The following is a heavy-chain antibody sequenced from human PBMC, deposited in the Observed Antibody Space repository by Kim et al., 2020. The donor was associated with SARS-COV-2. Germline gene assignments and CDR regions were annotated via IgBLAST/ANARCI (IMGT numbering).Heavy chain of an antibody. D-gene: IGHD2-2*01. V-gene: IGHV3-48*04. J-gene: IGHJ6*02. CDR3: ARVAMRGIPQGMDV. Sequence: GGSLRLSCAASGFTFSSYSMNWVRQAPGKGLEWVSYISSSSSTIYYADSVKGRFTISRDNAKNSLYLQRNSLRAEETAGYYCARVAMRGIPQGMDVWGQGNTVTASS. CDR1: GFTFSSYS. CDR2: ISSSSSTI.